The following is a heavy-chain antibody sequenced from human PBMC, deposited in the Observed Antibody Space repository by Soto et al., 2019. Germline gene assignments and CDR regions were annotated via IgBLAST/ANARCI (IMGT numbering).Heavy chain of an antibody. J-gene: IGHJ4*02. D-gene: IGHD1-1*01. CDR1: DCSVSITDYY. Sequence: SSETLCPTFTVSDCSVSITDYYWCGVLQPPGKGLEWVGAIYYSGTTYYIQSLKSRVTMSVDASKNQVSLNLKSMTAADTALYFCGRHRRETGTYAQPLDSWGQGILVIVSS. V-gene: IGHV4-39*01. CDR2: IYYSGTT. CDR3: GRHRRETGTYAQPLDS.